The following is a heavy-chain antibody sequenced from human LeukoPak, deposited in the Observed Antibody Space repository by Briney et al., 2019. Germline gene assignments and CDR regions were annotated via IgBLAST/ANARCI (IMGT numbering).Heavy chain of an antibody. CDR1: GGTFSSYA. V-gene: IGHV1-69*04. Sequence: GASVKVSCKASGGTFSSYAISWVRQAPGQGLEWMGRIIPILGIANYAQKFQGRVTITADKSTSTAYMGLSSLRSEDTAVYYCARNHCSGGSCYSDYWGQGTLVTVSS. D-gene: IGHD2-15*01. J-gene: IGHJ4*02. CDR2: IIPILGIA. CDR3: ARNHCSGGSCYSDY.